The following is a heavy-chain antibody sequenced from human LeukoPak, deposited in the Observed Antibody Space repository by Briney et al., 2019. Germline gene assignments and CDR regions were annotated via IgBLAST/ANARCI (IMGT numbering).Heavy chain of an antibody. CDR3: ARLFSIYDFWSGYYTGRGCYFDY. CDR1: GYSFTRYW. CDR2: IYPGDSDT. V-gene: IGHV5-51*01. J-gene: IGHJ4*02. D-gene: IGHD3-3*01. Sequence: GESLKISCKGSGYSFTRYWIGWVRQMPGKGLGWMGIIYPGDSDTRYSPSFQGQVTISADKSISTAYLQWSSLKASDTAMYYCARLFSIYDFWSGYYTGRGCYFDYWGQGTLVTVSS.